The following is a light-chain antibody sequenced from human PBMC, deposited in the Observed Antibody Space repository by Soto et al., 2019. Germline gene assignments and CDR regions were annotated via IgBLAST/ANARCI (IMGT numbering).Light chain of an antibody. CDR1: QSVSSSY. Sequence: EGVFTQSPGTLSLSPVERATLSCSASQSVSSSYLAWYQQKPGQAPRLLIYGASSRATGIPDRFSGSGSGTDFTLTISRLEPEDFAVYYCQQYGSSPETFGQGTKVDI. CDR2: GAS. J-gene: IGKJ1*01. CDR3: QQYGSSPET. V-gene: IGKV3-20*01.